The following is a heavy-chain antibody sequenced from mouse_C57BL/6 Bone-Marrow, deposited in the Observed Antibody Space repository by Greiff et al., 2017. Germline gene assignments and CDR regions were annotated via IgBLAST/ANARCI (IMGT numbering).Heavy chain of an antibody. CDR2: IDPENGDT. Sequence: VQLQQSGAELVRPGASVTLSCTASGFNIKDDYMHWVKQRPEQGLEWIGWIDPENGDTESASKFQGKATITADTSSNTAYLQLSSLTSEDTAVYYCTTGSLYYYAMDYWGQGTSVTVSS. CDR3: TTGSLYYYAMDY. V-gene: IGHV14-4*01. J-gene: IGHJ4*01. D-gene: IGHD6-5*01. CDR1: GFNIKDDY.